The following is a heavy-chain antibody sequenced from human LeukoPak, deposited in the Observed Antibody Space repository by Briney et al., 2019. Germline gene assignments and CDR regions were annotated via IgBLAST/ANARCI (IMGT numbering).Heavy chain of an antibody. Sequence: GGTLRLSCAASGFTFSSYGMSWVRQAPGKGLEWVSAISGSGGSTYYADSVKGRFTISRDNSKNTLYLQMNSLRAEDTAVYYCAKDLYYYGSGIPRDYWGQGTLVTVSS. V-gene: IGHV3-23*01. D-gene: IGHD3-10*01. CDR3: AKDLYYYGSGIPRDY. CDR1: GFTFSSYG. CDR2: ISGSGGST. J-gene: IGHJ4*02.